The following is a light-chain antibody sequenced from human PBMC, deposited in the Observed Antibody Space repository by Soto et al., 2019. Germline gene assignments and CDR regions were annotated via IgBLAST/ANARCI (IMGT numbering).Light chain of an antibody. CDR3: QQGST. CDR2: GAS. V-gene: IGKV3-20*01. CDR1: QSVSSSY. J-gene: IGKJ2*01. Sequence: EIVLTQSPGTLSLSPGERATLSCRASQSVSSSYLAWYQQKPGQAPRLLIYGASSRATGIPDRFSGSGSGTDFTLTISRLEPEDFAVYYCQQGSTFGQWTKLEIK.